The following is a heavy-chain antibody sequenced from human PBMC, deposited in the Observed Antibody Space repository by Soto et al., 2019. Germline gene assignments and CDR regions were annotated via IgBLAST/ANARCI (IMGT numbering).Heavy chain of an antibody. Sequence: ESGPTLVNPTQTLTLTCTFSGFSLSTSGMCVSWIRQPPGKALEWLALIDWDDDKYYSTSLKTRLTISKDTSKNQVVLTMTNMDPVDTATYYCARTPLDFWSGYDYYYGMDVWGQGTTVTVSS. CDR1: GFSLSTSGMC. CDR2: IDWDDDK. D-gene: IGHD3-3*01. J-gene: IGHJ6*02. CDR3: ARTPLDFWSGYDYYYGMDV. V-gene: IGHV2-70*01.